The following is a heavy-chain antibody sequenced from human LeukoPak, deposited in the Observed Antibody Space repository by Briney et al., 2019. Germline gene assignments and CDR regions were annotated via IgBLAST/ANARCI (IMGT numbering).Heavy chain of an antibody. CDR3: ARDRWYDFWSGPLDV. Sequence: GGSLRLSCAASGFTFSSYSMNWVRQAPGKGLEWVSSISSSSSYIYYADSVKGRFTISRDNAKNSLYLQMNSLGAEDTAVYYCARDRWYDFWSGPLDVWGQGTTVTVSS. D-gene: IGHD3-3*01. V-gene: IGHV3-21*01. CDR2: ISSSSSYI. J-gene: IGHJ6*02. CDR1: GFTFSSYS.